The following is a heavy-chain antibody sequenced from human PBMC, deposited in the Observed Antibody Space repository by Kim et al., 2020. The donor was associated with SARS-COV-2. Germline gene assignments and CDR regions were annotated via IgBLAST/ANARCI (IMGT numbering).Heavy chain of an antibody. D-gene: IGHD2-15*01. CDR2: IKQDGSEK. CDR3: ARKGDGYSKDLDY. Sequence: GGSLRLSCAASGFTFSSYWMSWVRQAPGKGLEWVANIKQDGSEKYYVDSVKGRFTISRDNAKNSLYLQMNSLRAEDTAVYYCARKGDGYSKDLDYWGQGTLVTVSS. V-gene: IGHV3-7*03. CDR1: GFTFSSYW. J-gene: IGHJ4*02.